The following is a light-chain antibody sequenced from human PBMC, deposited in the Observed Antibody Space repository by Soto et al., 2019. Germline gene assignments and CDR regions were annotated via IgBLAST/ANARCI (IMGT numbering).Light chain of an antibody. V-gene: IGLV2-14*01. CDR3: SSYTSSSTVV. Sequence: QSALTQPASVSGSPGQSITISCTGTSSDIGGYNYVSWYQQHPGTAPKLLIYDVSNRPSGVSNRFSGSKSGNAASLTISGLQAEDEADYYCSSYTSSSTVVFGGGTTLTVL. CDR1: SSDIGGYNY. CDR2: DVS. J-gene: IGLJ3*02.